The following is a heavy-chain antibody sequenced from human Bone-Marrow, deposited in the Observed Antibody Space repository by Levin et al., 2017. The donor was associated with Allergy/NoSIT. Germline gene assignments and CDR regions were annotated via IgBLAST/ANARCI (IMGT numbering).Heavy chain of an antibody. CDR3: AREQDHDYRDYFLDA. V-gene: IGHV4-30-4*01. Sequence: SQTLSLTCTVSGSSLRSYDYYWSWIRQSPGKGLEWIGNIDNTGSTSYNPSLQSRFTISIDTSNNQYSLRLSSVTAADTAVYFCAREQDHDYRDYFLDAWGQGILVTVSS. D-gene: IGHD2/OR15-2a*01. J-gene: IGHJ5*02. CDR2: IDNTGST. CDR1: GSSLRSYDYY.